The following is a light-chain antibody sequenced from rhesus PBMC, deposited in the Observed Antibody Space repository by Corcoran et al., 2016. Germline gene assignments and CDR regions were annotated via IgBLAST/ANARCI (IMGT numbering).Light chain of an antibody. Sequence: DIQMSQSPSSLSASVGDRVTITCRASQGISSYLNWYQQKPGKAPKLLIYYANSLASGVPSRFSGSGSVTEFTLTISSLQPEDFATYYCQQGNSNPLTFGGGTKVEIK. V-gene: IGKV1-32*02. CDR3: QQGNSNPLT. CDR2: YAN. J-gene: IGKJ4*01. CDR1: QGISSY.